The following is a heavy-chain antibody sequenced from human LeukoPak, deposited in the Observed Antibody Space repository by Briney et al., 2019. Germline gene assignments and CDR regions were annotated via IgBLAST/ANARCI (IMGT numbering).Heavy chain of an antibody. CDR1: GDSISKYY. D-gene: IGHD2/OR15-2a*01. V-gene: IGHV4-59*01. CDR2: IYYSGST. J-gene: IGHJ4*02. Sequence: SETLSLTCTVSGDSISKYYWSWIRQPPGKGLEWIEYIYYSGSTNYNPSLESRVTMSVDTSKNQFSLKLTSVTAADTALYYCARELKVGNTGYYLDYWGQGTLVTVSP. CDR3: ARELKVGNTGYYLDY.